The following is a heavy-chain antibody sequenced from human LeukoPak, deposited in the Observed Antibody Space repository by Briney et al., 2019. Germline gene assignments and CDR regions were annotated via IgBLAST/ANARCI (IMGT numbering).Heavy chain of an antibody. CDR1: GLTFSTFG. CDR2: ISGSAVIT. J-gene: IGHJ6*04. V-gene: IGHV3-23*01. Sequence: GGSLRLSCAASGLTFSTFGMTWVRQAPGEGLEWVSAISGSAVITFYADSVKGRFTISRDNSKNTLYLQMNSLRAEDTAVYYCAELGITMIGGVWGKGTTVTISS. D-gene: IGHD3-10*02. CDR3: AELGITMIGGV.